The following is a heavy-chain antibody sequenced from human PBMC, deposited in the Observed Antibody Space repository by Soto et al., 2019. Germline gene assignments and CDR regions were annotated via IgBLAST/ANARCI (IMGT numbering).Heavy chain of an antibody. D-gene: IGHD2-15*01. CDR1: GFTLSRHT. V-gene: IGHV3-21*04. J-gene: IGHJ4*02. Sequence: GGSLRLSCAASGFTLSRHTMNWVRQAPGKGLEWVSFIGSRTSDIYYADSVKGRFTISRDNSKNTLSLQMNSLTAEDTAVYFCAKRRGAGGHFDYWGQGALVTVSS. CDR2: IGSRTSDI. CDR3: AKRRGAGGHFDY.